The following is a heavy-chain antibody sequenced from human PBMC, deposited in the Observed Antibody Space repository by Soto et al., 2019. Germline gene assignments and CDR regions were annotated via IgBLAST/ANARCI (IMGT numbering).Heavy chain of an antibody. Sequence: PGWSLRLSCSASGFTFYDYAMHWVRQAPGKGLEWVSGISWNSGSIGYADSVKGRFTISRDNAKNSLYLQMNSLRAEDTALYYCAKDNVVAATGYYYYGMEVLGQGTTVTVSS. CDR3: AKDNVVAATGYYYYGMEV. J-gene: IGHJ6*02. V-gene: IGHV3-9*01. CDR2: ISWNSGSI. CDR1: GFTFYDYA. D-gene: IGHD2-15*01.